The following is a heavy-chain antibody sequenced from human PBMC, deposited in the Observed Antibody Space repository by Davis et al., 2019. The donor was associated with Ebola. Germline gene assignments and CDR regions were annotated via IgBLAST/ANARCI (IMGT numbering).Heavy chain of an antibody. CDR3: ARESLTTGRGDYYYYGMDV. Sequence: SCAASGFTFSSYAMHWVRQAPGKGLEWVAVISYDGSNKYYADSVKGRFTISRDNAKNSLYLQMNSLRAEDTAVYYCARESLTTGRGDYYYYGMDVWGKGTTVTVSS. J-gene: IGHJ6*04. CDR1: GFTFSSYA. CDR2: ISYDGSNK. V-gene: IGHV3-30-3*01. D-gene: IGHD4-17*01.